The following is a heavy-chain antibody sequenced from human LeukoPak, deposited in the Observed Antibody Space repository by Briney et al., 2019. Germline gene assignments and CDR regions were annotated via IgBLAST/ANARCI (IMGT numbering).Heavy chain of an antibody. CDR1: GFTLSNFW. CDR3: VRARGVASTGNSMGV. J-gene: IGHJ6*03. CDR2: INSDGSTT. Sequence: GGSLRLSCAASGFTLSNFWMHWVRQAPGKGLVWVSRINSDGSTTSYADSVKGRFTVSRDNAKNTLYLQMNSLRAEDTAVYFCVRARGVASTGNSMGVWGKGTTVTVSS. D-gene: IGHD1-1*01. V-gene: IGHV3-74*01.